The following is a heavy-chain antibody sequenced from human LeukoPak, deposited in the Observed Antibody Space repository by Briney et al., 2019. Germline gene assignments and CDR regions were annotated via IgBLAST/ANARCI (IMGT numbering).Heavy chain of an antibody. J-gene: IGHJ4*02. CDR3: AKDRWDIVVVPAPGWD. CDR2: IRYDGSNK. CDR1: GFTFSSYG. V-gene: IGHV3-30*02. D-gene: IGHD2-2*01. Sequence: GGSLRLSCAASGFTFSSYGMHWVRQAPGKGLEWVAFIRYDGSNKYYADSVKGLFTISRDNSKNTLYLQMNSLRAEDTAVYYCAKDRWDIVVVPAPGWDWGQGTLVTVSS.